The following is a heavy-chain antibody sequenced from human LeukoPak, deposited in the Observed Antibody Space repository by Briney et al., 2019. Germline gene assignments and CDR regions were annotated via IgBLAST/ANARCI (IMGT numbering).Heavy chain of an antibody. CDR3: ARDAHIVALPPDLYSFDS. V-gene: IGHV3-7*01. Sequence: GWSLTLSCAASGFPFSDFWMDWFRQAPGRGMEWVANIKQDGSEKYYADTVKGRFTISRDNAKNSLYLQMNSLRAEDTAVYYCARDAHIVALPPDLYSFDSWDQGTLVTVSS. D-gene: IGHD2-2*01. J-gene: IGHJ4*02. CDR1: GFPFSDFW. CDR2: IKQDGSEK.